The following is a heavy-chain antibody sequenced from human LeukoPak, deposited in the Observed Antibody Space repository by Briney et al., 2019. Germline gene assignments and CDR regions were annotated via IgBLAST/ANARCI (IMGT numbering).Heavy chain of an antibody. V-gene: IGHV1-58*01. CDR3: AAWYDSSGYPDY. J-gene: IGHJ4*02. Sequence: GTSVKVSCKASGVTFTSSAVQWVRQARGQRLEWIGWIVVGSGNTNYAQKFQERVTITRDMSTSTAYMELSSLRSEDTAVYYCAAWYDSSGYPDYWGQGTLVTVSS. D-gene: IGHD3-22*01. CDR1: GVTFTSSA. CDR2: IVVGSGNT.